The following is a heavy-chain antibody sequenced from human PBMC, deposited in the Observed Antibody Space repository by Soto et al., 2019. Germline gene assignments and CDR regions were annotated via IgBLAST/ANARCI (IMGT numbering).Heavy chain of an antibody. V-gene: IGHV4-4*02. CDR3: ARLVYDTRLNYMYFDF. CDR2: IFHDGTA. CDR1: GVSISSGNC. D-gene: IGHD2-8*01. J-gene: IGHJ4*02. Sequence: SETLSLTCDLTGVSISSGNCGTWVRQTPQRGLEYIGEIFHDGTANYYPSFERRVAISVDTSKNQFSLKLTSVTAADTAIYFCARLVYDTRLNYMYFDFWGQGALVTVSS.